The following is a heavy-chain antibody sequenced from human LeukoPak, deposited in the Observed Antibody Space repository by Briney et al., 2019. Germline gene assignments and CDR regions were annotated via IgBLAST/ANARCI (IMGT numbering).Heavy chain of an antibody. CDR3: ARWRPSSGWYIDY. J-gene: IGHJ4*02. CDR2: IYTGGNT. V-gene: IGHV3-53*01. CDR1: GFTVDSNY. D-gene: IGHD6-19*01. Sequence: GGSLRLSCAASGFTVDSNYLSWVRQAPGKGLEWVSTIYTGGNTYYAASVKGRFTISRDFSKNTVFLHMNSLRAEDTAMYYCARWRPSSGWYIDYWGQGTLVTVSS.